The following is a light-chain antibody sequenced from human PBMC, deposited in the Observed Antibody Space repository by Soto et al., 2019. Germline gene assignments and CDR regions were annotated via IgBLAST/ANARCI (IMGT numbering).Light chain of an antibody. CDR2: GAS. Sequence: EIVMTQSPATLYVSPGERANISCRASQSVSGNLAWYQQKPGQAPRLLIYGASTRATGIPARFSGSGSGTEFTLTISSLQSEDFAVYYCQQYNNWPPITFGQGTRLEIK. CDR3: QQYNNWPPIT. V-gene: IGKV3-15*01. J-gene: IGKJ5*01. CDR1: QSVSGN.